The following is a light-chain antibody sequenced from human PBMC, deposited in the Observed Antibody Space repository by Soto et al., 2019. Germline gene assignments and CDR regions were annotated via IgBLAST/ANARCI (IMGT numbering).Light chain of an antibody. Sequence: DIQMIQSPSTLSASVGDRVTITCRASQRVSPWLAWYQQKPGKAPNLLIYDVSSLERGVPSRFSGRGSGTEFTLTISSLQPADFATYYCQQYHSYYRTFGQGTKVEIK. J-gene: IGKJ1*01. V-gene: IGKV1-5*01. CDR3: QQYHSYYRT. CDR2: DVS. CDR1: QRVSPW.